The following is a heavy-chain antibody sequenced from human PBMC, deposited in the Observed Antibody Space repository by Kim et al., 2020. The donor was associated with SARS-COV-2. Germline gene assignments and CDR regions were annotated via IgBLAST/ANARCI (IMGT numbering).Heavy chain of an antibody. D-gene: IGHD2-2*03. CDR1: GFTFTGYA. CDR3: MKGGWGWIWDH. V-gene: IGHV3-23*01. CDR2: IDGSDGTT. J-gene: IGHJ4*02. Sequence: GGSLRLSCTTSGFTFTGYAMSWVRQAPGKGLEWVSIIDGSDGTTYYVDSVKGRFTISRDNSKNTLYLQMSTLRADDTAVYYCMKGGWGWIWDHWGQGTLVTVAS.